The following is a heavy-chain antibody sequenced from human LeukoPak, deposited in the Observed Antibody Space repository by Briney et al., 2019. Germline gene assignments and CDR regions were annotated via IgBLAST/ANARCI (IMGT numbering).Heavy chain of an antibody. Sequence: SETLSLTCTVSGGSISSYYWSWIRQPAGKELEWIGRIYTSGSTNYNPSLKSRVTISVDTSKNQFSLKLSSVTAADTAVYYCARGCEWWLGTPDAFDIWGQGTMVTVSS. CDR2: IYTSGST. V-gene: IGHV4-4*07. CDR1: GGSISSYY. CDR3: ARGCEWWLGTPDAFDI. J-gene: IGHJ3*02. D-gene: IGHD2-15*01.